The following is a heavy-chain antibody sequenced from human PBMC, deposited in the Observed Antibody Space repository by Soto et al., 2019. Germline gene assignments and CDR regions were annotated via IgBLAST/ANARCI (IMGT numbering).Heavy chain of an antibody. D-gene: IGHD6-19*01. CDR3: ARLDSGWYPDY. CDR1: GGSISSYY. V-gene: IGHV4-59*08. J-gene: IGHJ4*02. CDR2: IYYSGST. Sequence: SETLSLTCTVSGGSISSYYWSWIRQPPGKGLEWIGYIYYSGSTNYNPSLKSRVTISVDTSKNQFSLKLSSVTAADTAVYYCARLDSGWYPDYWGQGTLVTVSS.